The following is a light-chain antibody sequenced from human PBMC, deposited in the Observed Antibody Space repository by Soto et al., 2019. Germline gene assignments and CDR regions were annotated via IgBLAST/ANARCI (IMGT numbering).Light chain of an antibody. V-gene: IGLV2-14*01. CDR3: SSDISSGV. Sequence: QSALTQPASVSGSPGQSITISCTGTSSDLGGHNYVSWYQQHPGKAPKLMIYEVSDRPSGVSNRFSGSKSGNTASLTISGLQAEDEADYYCSSDISSGVFGTGTKVTVL. J-gene: IGLJ1*01. CDR1: SSDLGGHNY. CDR2: EVS.